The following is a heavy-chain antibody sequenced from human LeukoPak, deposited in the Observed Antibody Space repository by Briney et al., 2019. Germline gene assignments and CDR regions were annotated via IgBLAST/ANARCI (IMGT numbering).Heavy chain of an antibody. CDR3: ARVLGGGNSIHFDY. J-gene: IGHJ4*02. CDR2: TNPNTGNT. Sequence: ASVKVSCKASGYTFGTYDINWVRQATGQGLEWMGWTNPNTGNTGYARKFQGRVTISSNSAITTAYLELSSLRSEDTAVYFCARVLGGGNSIHFDYWGQGTLVTVPS. V-gene: IGHV1-8*03. CDR1: GYTFGTYD. D-gene: IGHD4-23*01.